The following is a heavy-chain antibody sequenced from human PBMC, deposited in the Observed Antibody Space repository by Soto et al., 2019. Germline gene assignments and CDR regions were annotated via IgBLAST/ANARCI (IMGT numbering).Heavy chain of an antibody. CDR1: GYSFTSYW. J-gene: IGHJ6*03. V-gene: IGHV5-51*01. CDR3: ARLRVRLRLALDYYYYMDV. Sequence: PGESLKISCKGSGYSFTSYWIGWVRQMPGKGLEWMGIIYPGDSDTRYSPSFQGQVTISADKSISTAYLQWSSLKASDTAMYYCARLRVRLRLALDYYYYMDVWGKGTTVTVSS. CDR2: IYPGDSDT. D-gene: IGHD5-12*01.